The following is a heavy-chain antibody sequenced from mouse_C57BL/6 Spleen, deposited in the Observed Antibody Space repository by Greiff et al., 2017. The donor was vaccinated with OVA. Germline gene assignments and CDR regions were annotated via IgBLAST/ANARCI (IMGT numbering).Heavy chain of an antibody. CDR1: GYTFTSYW. D-gene: IGHD4-1*01. CDR3: AREESGGFAY. CDR2: IDPSDSET. J-gene: IGHJ3*01. V-gene: IGHV1-52*01. Sequence: QVQLQQPGAELVRPGSSVKLSCKASGYTFTSYWMHWVKQRPIQGLEWIGNIDPSDSETHYNQKFKDKATLTVDKSSSTAYMQLSSRTSEDSAVYYCAREESGGFAYWGQGTLVTVSA.